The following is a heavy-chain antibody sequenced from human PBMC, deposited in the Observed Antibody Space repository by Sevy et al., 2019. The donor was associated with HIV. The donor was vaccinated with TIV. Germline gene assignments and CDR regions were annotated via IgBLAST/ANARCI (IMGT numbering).Heavy chain of an antibody. CDR1: GFTFSSYE. D-gene: IGHD4-17*01. V-gene: IGHV3-48*03. CDR2: ITNSGSSI. CDR3: ARDLPPSATTVAHFDY. J-gene: IGHJ4*02. Sequence: GGSLRLSCTASGFTFSSYEMNWVRQAPGKGLEWVSYITNSGSSIYYSDSVRGRFTVSGDNAKNSLYLQMKGLRAEDTAVYYCARDLPPSATTVAHFDYWGRGTLVTVSS.